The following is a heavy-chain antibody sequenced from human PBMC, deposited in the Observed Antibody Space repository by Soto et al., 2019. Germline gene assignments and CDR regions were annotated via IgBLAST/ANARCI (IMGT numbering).Heavy chain of an antibody. CDR3: ARVSQEGGWLLDYFDY. CDR2: ISSSSSTI. Sequence: EVQLVESGGGLVQPGGSLRLSCAASGFTFSSYSMNWVRQAPGKGLEWVSYISSSSSTIYYADSVKGRFTISRDNAKNSLYLQMNSLRAEDTAVDYCARVSQEGGWLLDYFDYWGQGTLVTVSS. D-gene: IGHD2-15*01. CDR1: GFTFSSYS. V-gene: IGHV3-48*01. J-gene: IGHJ4*02.